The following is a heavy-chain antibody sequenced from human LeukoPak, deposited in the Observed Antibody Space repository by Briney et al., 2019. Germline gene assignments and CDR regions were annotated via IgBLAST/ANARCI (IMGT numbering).Heavy chain of an antibody. Sequence: GASVKVSCKASGYTFTRFGISWVRQAPGQGLEWMGWISACDGNTNYAQEVQGRVTFTIDTSTSTAYMELRSLRSDDTAVYYCARDKVIATAGTPNWFDPWGQGTLVTVSS. J-gene: IGHJ5*02. D-gene: IGHD6-13*01. CDR2: ISACDGNT. V-gene: IGHV1-18*01. CDR3: ARDKVIATAGTPNWFDP. CDR1: GYTFTRFG.